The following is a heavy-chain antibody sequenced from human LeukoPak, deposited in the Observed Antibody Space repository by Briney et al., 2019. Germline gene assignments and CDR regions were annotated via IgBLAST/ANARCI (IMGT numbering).Heavy chain of an antibody. CDR1: GGSFSGYY. V-gene: IGHV4-34*01. J-gene: IGHJ3*02. Sequence: PSETLSLTCAVYGGSFSGYYWSWIRQPPGKGLEWIGEINHSGSTNYNPSLKSRVTISVDTSKNQFSLKLSSVTAVDTAVYYCARAIPSRYYYDSSGPGLAFDIWGQGTMVTVSS. CDR2: INHSGST. CDR3: ARAIPSRYYYDSSGPGLAFDI. D-gene: IGHD3-22*01.